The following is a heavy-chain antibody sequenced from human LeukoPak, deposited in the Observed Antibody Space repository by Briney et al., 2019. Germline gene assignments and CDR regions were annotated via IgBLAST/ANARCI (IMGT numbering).Heavy chain of an antibody. D-gene: IGHD3-3*01. CDR1: GDSVTSGDSY. J-gene: IGHJ6*03. CDR3: ARVLRFLERSTHHHYYYMDV. CDR2: IHYSGAT. V-gene: IGHV4-30-4*01. Sequence: PSQTLSLTCTVSGDSVTSGDSYWSWIRQPPGKGLEWIGYIHYSGATSYNPSLKSRLNISIDTSKSQLTLKLSSVTAADTAVYYCARVLRFLERSTHHHYYYMDVWGTGTTVTVSS.